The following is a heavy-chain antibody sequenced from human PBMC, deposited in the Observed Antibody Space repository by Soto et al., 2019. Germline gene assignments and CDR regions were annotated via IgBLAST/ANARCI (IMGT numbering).Heavy chain of an antibody. J-gene: IGHJ4*02. CDR1: GYTFTGYY. V-gene: IGHV1-2*02. CDR3: ARSPGYSSGSRPS. D-gene: IGHD6-19*01. CDR2: INPNSGGT. Sequence: SVKGSCSASGYTFTGYYMHWLRQAPGQGLEWMGWINPNSGGTNYAQKFQGRVTMTRDTSISTDYMELSRLRSDDTAVYYCARSPGYSSGSRPSRGQGTLVTVCS.